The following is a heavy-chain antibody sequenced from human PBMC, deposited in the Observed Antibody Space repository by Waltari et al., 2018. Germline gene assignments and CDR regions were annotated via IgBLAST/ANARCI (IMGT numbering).Heavy chain of an antibody. V-gene: IGHV3-23*01. J-gene: IGHJ4*02. CDR2: MCGNYPNT. CDR1: GFTFSSSS. CDR3: ARDPQSSFDD. Sequence: EVQLLESGGGLVQPGGSLRLSCAASGFTFSSSSMGWVRQALGKGLGWVSSMCGNYPNTDDADSVRGRFTISRDNSKNTLDLHMNSLRAEDTAVYYCARDPQSSFDDWGQGTLVTVSS.